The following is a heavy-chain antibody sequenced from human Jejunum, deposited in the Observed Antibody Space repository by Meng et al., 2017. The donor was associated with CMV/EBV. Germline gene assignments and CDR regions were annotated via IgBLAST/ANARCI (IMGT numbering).Heavy chain of an antibody. CDR1: FTFRPYA. CDR3: AKDLFYDGSGYYLGN. CDR2: IYSGGSTT. D-gene: IGHD3-22*01. J-gene: IGHJ4*02. V-gene: IGHV3-23*03. Sequence: FTFRPYAMPWVRQAPAKGLEWVSLIYSGGSTTYYADSVKGRFTISRDDSKNTLYLQMNSLRAEDTAIYYCAKDLFYDGSGYYLGNWGQGALVTVSS.